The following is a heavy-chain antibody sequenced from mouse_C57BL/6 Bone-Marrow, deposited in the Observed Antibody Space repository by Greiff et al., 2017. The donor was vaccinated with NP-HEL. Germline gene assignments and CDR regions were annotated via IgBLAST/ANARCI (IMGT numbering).Heavy chain of an antibody. Sequence: VQLQQSGAELVRPGASVKLSCTASGFKIKDDYMHWVKQRPEQGLEWIGRIDPENGDTEYDSKFKGKATLTADTSSNTAYMHLSRLTSEDTGLYYGTFYFGISAWHFDVGGTGTTVTLSS. CDR3: TFYFGISAWHFDV. V-gene: IGHV14-4*01. CDR2: IDPENGDT. CDR1: GFKIKDDY. D-gene: IGHD1-1*01. J-gene: IGHJ1*03.